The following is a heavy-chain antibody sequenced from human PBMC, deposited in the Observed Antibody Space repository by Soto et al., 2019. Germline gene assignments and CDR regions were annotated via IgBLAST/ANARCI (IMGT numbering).Heavy chain of an antibody. Sequence: EVQLVESGGGLVQPGGSLKLSCAASGFSLSDSAMHWVRQTSGKGLEWVGRIRSKVNTYATAYAASVKGRFTISRDNSIVTTYLQMNRLKAEDTAVYYCTRRRDWTAMDPLDYWGQGTLVTVSS. CDR1: GFSLSDSA. V-gene: IGHV3-73*02. CDR2: IRSKVNTYAT. D-gene: IGHD5-18*01. J-gene: IGHJ4*02. CDR3: TRRRDWTAMDPLDY.